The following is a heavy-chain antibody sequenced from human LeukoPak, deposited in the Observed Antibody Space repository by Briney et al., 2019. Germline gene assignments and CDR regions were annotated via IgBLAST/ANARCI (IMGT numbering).Heavy chain of an antibody. J-gene: IGHJ4*02. Sequence: GGSLRLSCAASGFTFTSYWMHWVRQAPGKGLVWVSRINSDGTSTSYADPVKGRFTISRDNAKNMLYLEMNSLRVDDTSVYYCVRGAPFDYWGQGTLVTVSS. CDR3: VRGAPFDY. CDR1: GFTFTSYW. CDR2: INSDGTST. V-gene: IGHV3-74*01. D-gene: IGHD1-26*01.